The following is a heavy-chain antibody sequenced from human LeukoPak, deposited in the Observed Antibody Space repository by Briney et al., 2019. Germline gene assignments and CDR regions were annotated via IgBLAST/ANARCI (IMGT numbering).Heavy chain of an antibody. J-gene: IGHJ6*03. Sequence: SVKVSCKASGGTFSSYTISWVRQAPGQGLEWMGRIIPILGIANYAQKFQGRVTITADKSTSTAYMELSSLRSEDTAVYYCARISWYYYDSSGSALLYYYMDVWGKGTTVTVSS. CDR3: ARISWYYYDSSGSALLYYYMDV. CDR1: GGTFSSYT. D-gene: IGHD3-22*01. CDR2: IIPILGIA. V-gene: IGHV1-69*02.